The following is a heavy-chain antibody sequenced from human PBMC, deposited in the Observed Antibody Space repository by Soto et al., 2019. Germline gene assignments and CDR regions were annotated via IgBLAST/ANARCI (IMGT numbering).Heavy chain of an antibody. J-gene: IGHJ4*02. CDR2: IYYSGST. Sequence: SETLSLTCTGSGGSISSGDYYWSWIRQPPGKGLEWIGYIYYSGSTYYNPSLKSRVTISVDTSKNQFSLKLSSVTAADTAVYYCARDLRGYSGYGAVAGTDYWGQGTLVNV. V-gene: IGHV4-30-4*01. CDR1: GGSISSGDYY. D-gene: IGHD5-12*01. CDR3: ARDLRGYSGYGAVAGTDY.